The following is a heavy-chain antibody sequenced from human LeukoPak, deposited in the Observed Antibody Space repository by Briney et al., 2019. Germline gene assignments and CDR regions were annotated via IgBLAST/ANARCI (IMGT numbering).Heavy chain of an antibody. CDR1: GYIFTSYY. CDR2: INPSGGST. Sequence: GASVKVSCKASGYIFTSYYMHWVRQAPGQGLEWMGIINPSGGSTSYAQKFQGRVTMTRDTSTSTVYMELSSLRSEDTAVYYCAREGSGSYYPSLFDYWGQGTLVTVSS. V-gene: IGHV1-46*01. D-gene: IGHD3-10*01. CDR3: AREGSGSYYPSLFDY. J-gene: IGHJ4*02.